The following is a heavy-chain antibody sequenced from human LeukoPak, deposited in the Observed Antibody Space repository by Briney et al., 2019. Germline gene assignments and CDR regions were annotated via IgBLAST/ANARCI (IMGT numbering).Heavy chain of an antibody. D-gene: IGHD2-8*01. J-gene: IGHJ4*02. CDR3: AKEGDDCVNGICWYFDS. CDR1: GFTFDKSA. Sequence: GWSLRLSCAASGFTFDKSAMHWVRQVPGRGLEWVSGISSTNDDLDYDLHYADSVKGRFSISRDDAKKSLYLQMNSLRAEDTAFYYCAKEGDDCVNGICWYFDSWGPGTLVTVSS. CDR2: ISSTNDDL. V-gene: IGHV3-9*01.